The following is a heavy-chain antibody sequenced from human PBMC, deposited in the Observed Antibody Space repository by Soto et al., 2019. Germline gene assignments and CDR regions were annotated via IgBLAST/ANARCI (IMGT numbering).Heavy chain of an antibody. CDR1: GGSFSGYY. J-gene: IGHJ4*02. D-gene: IGHD1-7*01. Sequence: SETLSLTCAVYGGSFSGYYWSWIRQPPGKGLEWIGEINHSGSTNYNPSLKSRVTISADTSKNQFSLKLSSVTAADTAVYYCARGLSIGITGTTPFDYWGQGTLVTVSS. V-gene: IGHV4-34*01. CDR2: INHSGST. CDR3: ARGLSIGITGTTPFDY.